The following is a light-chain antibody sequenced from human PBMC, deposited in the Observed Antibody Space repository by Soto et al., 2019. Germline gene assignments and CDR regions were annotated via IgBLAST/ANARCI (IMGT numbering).Light chain of an antibody. CDR2: SAS. CDR3: QQYGATPKT. CDR1: QSVLYSSNNQNC. J-gene: IGKJ1*01. V-gene: IGKV4-1*01. Sequence: DIVMTQSPDSLAVSLGERATINCESSQSVLYSSNNQNCLAWYQQKPGQPPKLLIYSASTRECGVPDRYSGSESVTDFSLTISSLQAKDVAISYGQQYGATPKTFGQGKKVAIK.